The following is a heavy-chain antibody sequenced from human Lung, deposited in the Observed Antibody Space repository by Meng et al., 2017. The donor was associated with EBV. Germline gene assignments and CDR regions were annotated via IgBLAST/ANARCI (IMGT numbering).Heavy chain of an antibody. CDR1: GVSFSVHY. D-gene: IGHD1-26*01. CDR3: VRGEGVTSPLEH. V-gene: IGHV3-72*01. Sequence: VRRVHSGCGFGQPGVALSTRWAVSGVSFSVHYMDWVRQAPGKGLEWVARSRNRPNSYTTDYAAAVKGRFTISRDASRSSLDLQMNSLKIEDTAVYYCVRGEGVTSPLEHWGQGALVTVSS. CDR2: SRNRPNSYTT. J-gene: IGHJ1*01.